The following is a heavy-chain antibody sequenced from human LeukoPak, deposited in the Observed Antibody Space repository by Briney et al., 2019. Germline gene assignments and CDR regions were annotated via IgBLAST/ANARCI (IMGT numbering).Heavy chain of an antibody. CDR1: GASISRPYW. J-gene: IGHJ4*02. D-gene: IGHD6-19*01. CDR3: ARDGGSDQYYFDN. Sequence: SETLSLTCAVSGASISRPYWWSWVRQPPGRGLEWIGEISHSGNTHYNPSLKSRITISVDKSKNQVSLKLNSVTAADTAMYFCARDGGSDQYYFDNWGQGTLVTVSS. V-gene: IGHV4-4*02. CDR2: ISHSGNT.